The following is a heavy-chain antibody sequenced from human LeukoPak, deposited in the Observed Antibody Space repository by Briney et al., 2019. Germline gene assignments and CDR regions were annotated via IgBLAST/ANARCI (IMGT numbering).Heavy chain of an antibody. V-gene: IGHV4-59*01. CDR1: GGSISTYF. Sequence: SETLSLTCSVSGGSISTYFWSWIRQPPGKGLEWIGYIHGSGSTNYNPSLKSRVTISVDTSKNQFSLKLSSVTAADTAVYYCARFQYKASFYILGQGTMVTVSS. D-gene: IGHD1-1*01. CDR3: ARFQYKASFYI. J-gene: IGHJ3*02. CDR2: IHGSGST.